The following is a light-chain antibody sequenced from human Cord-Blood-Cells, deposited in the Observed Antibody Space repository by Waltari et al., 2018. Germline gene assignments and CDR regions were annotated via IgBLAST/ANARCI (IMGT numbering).Light chain of an antibody. J-gene: IGLJ1*01. CDR1: SSDVGGYNS. V-gene: IGLV2-14*03. CDR3: SSYTSSSTYV. Sequence: QSALTQPAPVSGSPGQSITISCTGSSSDVGGYNSYSWYQQHPGKAPKLRIYDVSNRPSGVSNRFSGSKSGNTASLTISGLQAEDEADYYCSSYTSSSTYVFGTGTKVTVL. CDR2: DVS.